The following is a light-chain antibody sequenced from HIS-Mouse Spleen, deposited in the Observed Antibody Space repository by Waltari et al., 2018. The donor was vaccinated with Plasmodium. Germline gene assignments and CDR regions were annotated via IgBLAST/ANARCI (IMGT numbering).Light chain of an antibody. J-gene: IGLJ1*01. CDR3: QSADSSGTYV. CDR1: ALPTQY. V-gene: IGLV3-25*03. Sequence: SYELTQPPSVSVSPGQTARITCSGDALPTQYAYWYQQKPGKAPVLVIYKDSERPSGIPERFSGSSSGTTVTLTISGVQAEDEADYYCQSADSSGTYVFGTGTKVTVL. CDR2: KDS.